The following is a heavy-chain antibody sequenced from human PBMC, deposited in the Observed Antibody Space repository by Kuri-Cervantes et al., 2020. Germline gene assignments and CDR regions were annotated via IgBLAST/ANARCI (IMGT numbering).Heavy chain of an antibody. V-gene: IGHV4-4*07. D-gene: IGHD6-13*01. CDR2: IYTSGST. CDR3: ARVSVAAALDY. J-gene: IGHJ4*02. CDR1: GGSISSYY. Sequence: GSLRLSCTVSGGSISSYYWSWIRQPAGKGLEWIGRIYTSGSTNYNPSLKSRVTMSVDTSKNQFSLKLSSVTAADTAVYYCARVSVAAALDYWGQGTLVTISS.